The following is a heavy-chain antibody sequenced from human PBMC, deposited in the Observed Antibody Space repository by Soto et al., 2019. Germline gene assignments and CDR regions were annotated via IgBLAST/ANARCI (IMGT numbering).Heavy chain of an antibody. J-gene: IGHJ4*02. CDR3: ARGGTTIDY. CDR2: ISAYKGNK. Sequence: QVQLVQSGAEVKKPGASVKVSCKASGYTFTNFGISWVRQAPGQGLEWMGWISAYKGNKNYAQKFQGRVTMTTDTSPSADYMEVRSLSFDDTAMYYRARGGTTIDYWGQGTLVTVSS. D-gene: IGHD3-16*01. CDR1: GYTFTNFG. V-gene: IGHV1-18*01.